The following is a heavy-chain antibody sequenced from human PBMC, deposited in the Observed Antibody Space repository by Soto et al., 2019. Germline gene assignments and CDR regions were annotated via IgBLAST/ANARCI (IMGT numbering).Heavy chain of an antibody. CDR1: GITFSNAW. Sequence: GSLRLSCAASGITFSNAWMTWVRQAPGKGLEWVGRIKSITDGGTTDYAAPVKGRFTISRDDSKDTLYLQMNNLRTEDTAVYHCTTDSVDIVVLPATFGMDVWGQGTRVTVSS. J-gene: IGHJ6*02. V-gene: IGHV3-15*01. D-gene: IGHD2-15*01. CDR2: IKSITDGGTT. CDR3: TTDSVDIVVLPATFGMDV.